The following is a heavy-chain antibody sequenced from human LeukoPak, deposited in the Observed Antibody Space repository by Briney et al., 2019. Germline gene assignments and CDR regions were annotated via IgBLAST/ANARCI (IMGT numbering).Heavy chain of an antibody. D-gene: IGHD6-6*01. J-gene: IGHJ3*02. Sequence: SQTLSLTCTVSGGSISSGDYYWSWIRQPPGKGLEWIGYIYHSGSTYYNPSLKSRVTISIDRSKNQFSLKLSSVTAADTAVYFCARDSFSSSSGAFDIWGQGTMVTVSS. CDR2: IYHSGST. CDR3: ARDSFSSSSGAFDI. CDR1: GGSISSGDYY. V-gene: IGHV4-30-2*01.